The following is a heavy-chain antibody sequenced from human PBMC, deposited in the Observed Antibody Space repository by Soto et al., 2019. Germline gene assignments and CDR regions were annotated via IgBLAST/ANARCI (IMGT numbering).Heavy chain of an antibody. CDR3: ARGGYCSGGSCYPPLYYMDV. CDR2: INPSGGST. D-gene: IGHD2-15*01. CDR1: GYTFTSYY. J-gene: IGHJ6*03. Sequence: ASVKVSCKASGYTFTSYYMHWVRQAPGQGLEWMGIINPSGGSTSYAQKFQGRVNMTRDTSTSTVYMELSSLRSEDTAVYYCARGGYCSGGSCYPPLYYMDVWGKGTTVTVSS. V-gene: IGHV1-46*03.